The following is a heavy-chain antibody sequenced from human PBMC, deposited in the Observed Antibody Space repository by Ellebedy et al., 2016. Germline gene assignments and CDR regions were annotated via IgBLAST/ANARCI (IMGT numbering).Heavy chain of an antibody. CDR2: ISYSGST. J-gene: IGHJ3*01. D-gene: IGHD6-19*01. Sequence: ESLKISCTVSGCSISSQYWSWIRQPPGKGLEWIGYISYSGSTNYNPSLKSRVSISVDTSMNHFSLNLSSVTAADTAVYFCARRYRGAVSDSFDVWGQGTMVTVSA. V-gene: IGHV4-59*08. CDR1: GCSISSQY. CDR3: ARRYRGAVSDSFDV.